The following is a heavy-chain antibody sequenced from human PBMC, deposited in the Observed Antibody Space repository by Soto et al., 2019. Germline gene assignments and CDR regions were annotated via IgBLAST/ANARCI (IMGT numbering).Heavy chain of an antibody. V-gene: IGHV3-53*01. CDR2: LYSGGTT. CDR3: AGSTNWGLYYLDY. CDR1: GFSVSGNY. Sequence: GGSLRLSCAASGFSVSGNYMTWVRLAPGKGLECVSILYSGGTTYYADSVKGRFTISRDKYSNTLFLQMNSLRAEDTALYYCAGSTNWGLYYLDYWGLGTVVTVSS. J-gene: IGHJ4*02. D-gene: IGHD7-27*01.